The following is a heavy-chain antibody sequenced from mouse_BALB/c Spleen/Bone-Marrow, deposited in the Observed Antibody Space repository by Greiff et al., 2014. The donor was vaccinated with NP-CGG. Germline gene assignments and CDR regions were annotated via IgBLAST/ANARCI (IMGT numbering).Heavy chain of an antibody. CDR3: AREYGNYNYALDY. J-gene: IGHJ4*01. D-gene: IGHD2-10*02. CDR1: GYIFTSYW. CDR2: IYPGTGTT. Sequence: VQLVESGAELVRPGASVKLSCTTSGYIFTSYWIHWVKQRSGQGLEWIARIYPGTGTTFYNEKFKGKATLTADQSSSTADLQLSSLKSEDSAVYFCAREYGNYNYALDYWGQGTSVTVSS. V-gene: IGHV1S132*01.